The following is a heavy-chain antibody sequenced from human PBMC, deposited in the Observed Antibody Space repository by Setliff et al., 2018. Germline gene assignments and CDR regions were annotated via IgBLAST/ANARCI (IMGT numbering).Heavy chain of an antibody. D-gene: IGHD3-22*01. CDR2: SYYIGNT. V-gene: IGHV4-39*01. CDR1: GGPITSPSHL. Sequence: PSETLSLTCRVSGGPITSPSHLWAWIRQPPGKGPEWIGSSYYIGNTVYNPSLKSRLTISVDTSRNEFSLKLTSVTAADTAVYYCATHDSNGYIRTYSFVNWGQGTLVTVSS. CDR3: ATHDSNGYIRTYSFVN. J-gene: IGHJ4*02.